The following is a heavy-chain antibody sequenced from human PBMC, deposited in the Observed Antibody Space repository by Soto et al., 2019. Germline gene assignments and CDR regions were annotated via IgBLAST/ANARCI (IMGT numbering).Heavy chain of an antibody. V-gene: IGHV5-10-1*01. D-gene: IGHD6-19*01. CDR3: ARGSYYSGWV. CDR1: GYSFTSYW. CDR2: IDPSDSYT. Sequence: GESLKISCKGSGYSFTSYWISWVRQMTGKGLEWMGRIDPSDSYTNYSPSFQGHVTINPDTSKNQFSLQLNSVTPEDTAVYYCARGSYYSGWVWGQGTPVTVSS. J-gene: IGHJ4*02.